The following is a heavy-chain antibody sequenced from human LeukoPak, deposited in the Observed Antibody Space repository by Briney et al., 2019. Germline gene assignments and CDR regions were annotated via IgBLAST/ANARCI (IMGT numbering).Heavy chain of an antibody. Sequence: GSVKVSCKASGYTFTSYGISWVRQAPGQGLEWMGWISAYNGNANYAQKLQGRVTMTTDTSTSTAYMELRSLRSDDTAVYYCARTITAVWFGELLYPNWFDPWGQGTLVTVSS. CDR2: ISAYNGNA. J-gene: IGHJ5*02. CDR1: GYTFTSYG. D-gene: IGHD3-10*01. CDR3: ARTITAVWFGELLYPNWFDP. V-gene: IGHV1-18*01.